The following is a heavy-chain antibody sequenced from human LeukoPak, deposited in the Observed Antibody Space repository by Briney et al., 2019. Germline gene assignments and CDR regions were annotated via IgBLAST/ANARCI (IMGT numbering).Heavy chain of an antibody. Sequence: ASVKVSCKASGYTFTGYYMHWVRQAPGQGLEWMGWINPNSGGTNYAQKFQGRVTMTRDTSISTAYMELSRLRSDDTAVYYCARVAGGYYYYYMDVWGKGTTVTISS. J-gene: IGHJ6*03. V-gene: IGHV1-2*02. D-gene: IGHD3-16*01. CDR3: ARVAGGYYYYYMDV. CDR2: INPNSGGT. CDR1: GYTFTGYY.